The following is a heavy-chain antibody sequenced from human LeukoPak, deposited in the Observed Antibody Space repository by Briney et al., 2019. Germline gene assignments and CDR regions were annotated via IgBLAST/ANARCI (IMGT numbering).Heavy chain of an antibody. V-gene: IGHV4-30-4*01. D-gene: IGHD3-22*01. CDR2: IYYSGST. CDR1: GGSISSGDYY. J-gene: IGHJ4*02. Sequence: PSQTLSLTCTVSGGSISSGDYYWSWIRQPPGKGLEWIGYIYYSGSTYYNPSLKSRVTISVDTSKNQFSLKLSSVTAADMAVYYCARTMDYYDSDYWGQGTLVTVSS. CDR3: ARTMDYYDSDY.